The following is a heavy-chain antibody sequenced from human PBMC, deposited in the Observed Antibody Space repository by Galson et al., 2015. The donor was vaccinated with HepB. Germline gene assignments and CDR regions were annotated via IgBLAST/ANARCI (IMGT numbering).Heavy chain of an antibody. Sequence: PALVKPTQTLTLTCTFSGFSLTTSGRGVSWIRQPPGKALEWLALIDWDDDKYYRASLKTRLTISKDTSTNQVVLTMTNVDPVETATYYCARVRGSPGDAFDIWGQGTMVTVSS. J-gene: IGHJ3*02. D-gene: IGHD2-15*01. V-gene: IGHV2-70*01. CDR3: ARVRGSPGDAFDI. CDR2: IDWDDDK. CDR1: GFSLTTSGRG.